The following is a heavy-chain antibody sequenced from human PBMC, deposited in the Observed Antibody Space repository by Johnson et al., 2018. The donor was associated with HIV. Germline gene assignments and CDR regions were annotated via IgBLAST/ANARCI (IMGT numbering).Heavy chain of an antibody. Sequence: QVQLVESGGGVVQPGRSLRLSCAASGFTFRSYAIHWVRQAPGKGLEWVAVISYDGTNKYSADSVKGRFTISRDNSKNTLYLQMNSLRAEDTALYYCARDPSTAAADSKDAFDIWGQGTMVTVSS. CDR2: ISYDGTNK. D-gene: IGHD6-13*01. J-gene: IGHJ3*02. V-gene: IGHV3-30-3*01. CDR3: ARDPSTAAADSKDAFDI. CDR1: GFTFRSYA.